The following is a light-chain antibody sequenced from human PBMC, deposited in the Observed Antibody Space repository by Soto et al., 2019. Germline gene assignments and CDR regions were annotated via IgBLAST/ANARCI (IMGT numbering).Light chain of an antibody. CDR3: CSYAGSSTWV. V-gene: IGLV2-23*01. J-gene: IGLJ3*02. CDR1: SSDVGSYNL. CDR2: EGS. Sequence: QSALTQPASVSGSPGQSITISCTGTSSDVGSYNLVSWYQQHPGKDPKLMIYEGSKRPSGVSNRFSGSKSGNTASLTISGLQAEDEAEYYCCSYAGSSTWVFGGGTKLTVL.